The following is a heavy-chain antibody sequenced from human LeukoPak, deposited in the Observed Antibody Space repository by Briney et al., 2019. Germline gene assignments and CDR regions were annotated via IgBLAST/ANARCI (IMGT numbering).Heavy chain of an antibody. Sequence: ASVKVSCKASGGTFSSFAISWVRQAPGQGLEWMGGIIPIFGTANYAQKFQGRVAITADESTSTAYMELSSLRSEDTAVYYFARDGPNYDSGVIDYWGQGTLVTVSS. D-gene: IGHD3-10*01. V-gene: IGHV1-69*01. CDR3: ARDGPNYDSGVIDY. CDR1: GGTFSSFA. CDR2: IIPIFGTA. J-gene: IGHJ4*02.